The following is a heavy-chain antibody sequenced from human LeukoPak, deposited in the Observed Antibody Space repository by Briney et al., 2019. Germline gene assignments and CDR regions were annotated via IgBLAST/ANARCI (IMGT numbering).Heavy chain of an antibody. D-gene: IGHD5-18*01. V-gene: IGHV3-23*01. CDR1: GFTFSSYA. CDR3: AKDADTAMVKEGGFDY. J-gene: IGHJ4*02. CDR2: TSGSGGST. Sequence: QAGGSLRLSCAASGFTFSSYAMSWVRQAPGKGLEWASATSGSGGSTYYADSVKGRFTISRDNSKNTLYLQMNSLRAEDTAVYYCAKDADTAMVKEGGFDYWGQGTLVTVSS.